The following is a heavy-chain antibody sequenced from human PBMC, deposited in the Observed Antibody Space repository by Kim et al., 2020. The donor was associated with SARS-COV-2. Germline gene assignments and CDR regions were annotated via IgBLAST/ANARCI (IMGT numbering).Heavy chain of an antibody. CDR1: GFTFTGYA. CDR2: IDGSDGTT. CDR3: MKGGWGWIWDH. J-gene: IGHJ4*02. D-gene: IGHD2-2*03. V-gene: IGHV3-23*01. Sequence: GGSLRLSCTTSGFTFTGYAMSWVRQAPGKGLEWVSSIDGSDGTTYYVDSVKGRFTISRDKSKNTRYLQMNSLRADDTAGYYCMKGGWGWIWDHWGQGTRVTVSS.